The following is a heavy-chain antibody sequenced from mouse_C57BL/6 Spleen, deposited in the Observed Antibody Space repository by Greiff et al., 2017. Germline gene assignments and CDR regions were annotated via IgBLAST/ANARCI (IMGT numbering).Heavy chain of an antibody. Sequence: EVKLMESGPELVKPGASVKISCKASGYSFTDYNMNWVKQSNGKSLEWIGVINPNYGTTSYNQKFKGKATLTVDQSSSTAYMQLNSLTSEDSAVYYCAGGYYYGSSYGGYFDVWGTGTTVTVSS. V-gene: IGHV1-39*01. J-gene: IGHJ1*03. CDR3: AGGYYYGSSYGGYFDV. CDR2: INPNYGTT. CDR1: GYSFTDYN. D-gene: IGHD1-1*01.